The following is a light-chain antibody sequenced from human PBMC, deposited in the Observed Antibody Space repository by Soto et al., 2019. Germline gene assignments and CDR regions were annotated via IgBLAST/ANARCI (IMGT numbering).Light chain of an antibody. Sequence: IQSTQSPSSLSASVGDRVTITCRASQDINNYLAWYQQQPGKAPKVLIYGASTLQSGVPSRFSGSGSGTDFTLTISSLQPEDFATYYCQQLNTYPWTFGQGTKVEV. CDR3: QQLNTYPWT. J-gene: IGKJ1*01. CDR2: GAS. V-gene: IGKV1-9*01. CDR1: QDINNY.